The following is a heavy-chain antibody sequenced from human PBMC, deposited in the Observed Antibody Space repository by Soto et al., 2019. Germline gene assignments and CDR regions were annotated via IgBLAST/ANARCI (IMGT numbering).Heavy chain of an antibody. J-gene: IGHJ6*02. CDR3: ATYSSSPYYYYYGMDV. D-gene: IGHD6-6*01. Sequence: QVQLVQSGAEVKKPGSSVKVSCKASGGTFSSYAISWVRQAPGQGLEWMGGIIPIFGTANYAQKFQGRVTITADESTSTDYMELSSLRSEDTAVYYCATYSSSPYYYYYGMDVWGQGTTVTVSS. CDR1: GGTFSSYA. V-gene: IGHV1-69*01. CDR2: IIPIFGTA.